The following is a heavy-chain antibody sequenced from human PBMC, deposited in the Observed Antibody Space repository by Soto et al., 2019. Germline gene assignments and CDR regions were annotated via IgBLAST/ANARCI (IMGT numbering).Heavy chain of an antibody. D-gene: IGHD3-22*01. J-gene: IGHJ4*02. CDR3: ARGLDSSGYLPLWY. CDR1: GYTFTSYD. Sequence: ASVKVSCKASGYTFTSYDINWVRQATGQGLEWMGWMNPNSGNTGYAQKFQGRVTMTRNTSISTAYMELSSLRSEDTAVYYCARGLDSSGYLPLWYWGQGTLVTVSS. CDR2: MNPNSGNT. V-gene: IGHV1-8*01.